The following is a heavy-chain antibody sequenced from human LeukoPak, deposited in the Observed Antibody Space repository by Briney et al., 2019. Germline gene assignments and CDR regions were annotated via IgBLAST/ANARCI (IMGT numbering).Heavy chain of an antibody. V-gene: IGHV3-66*01. CDR2: IYSGGSK. J-gene: IGHJ6*02. CDR3: ARSYSNHLFGMDV. D-gene: IGHD4-11*01. CDR1: GFTVSSYY. Sequence: GGSLRLSCAASGFTVSSYYMNWVRQAPGKGLEWVSVIYSGGSKYYADSVKGRVAISRDNSNNTVFLQMNIVRAEDTAVYYCARSYSNHLFGMDVWGQGTTVTVSS.